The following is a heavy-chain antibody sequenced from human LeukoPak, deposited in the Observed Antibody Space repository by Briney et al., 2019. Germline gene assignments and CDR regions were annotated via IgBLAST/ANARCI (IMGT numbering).Heavy chain of an antibody. D-gene: IGHD3-22*01. CDR1: GGSISSSSYY. V-gene: IGHV4-39*07. CDR2: IYYSGST. CDR3: ARERDSSGYVESDY. J-gene: IGHJ4*02. Sequence: SETLSLTCTVSGGSISSSSYYWGWIRQPPGKGLEWIGSIYYSGSTYYNPSLKSRVTISVDTSKNQFSLKLSSVTAADTAVYYCARERDSSGYVESDYWGQGTLVTVSS.